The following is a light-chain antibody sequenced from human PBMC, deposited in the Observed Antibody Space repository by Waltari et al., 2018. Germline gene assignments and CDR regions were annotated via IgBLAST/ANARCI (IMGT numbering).Light chain of an antibody. V-gene: IGLV1-47*01. J-gene: IGLJ1*01. CDR1: SSAIGDNY. Sequence: QSVLTQPPSASGTPGQRVTIACSGSSSAIGDNYVSWYKHLPGTAPKLIIHGNTRRPSGVPDRFSGSKSGTSASLAISDLRSEDEADYYCAAWDDNLLYVFGTGTKVTVL. CDR2: GNT. CDR3: AAWDDNLLYV.